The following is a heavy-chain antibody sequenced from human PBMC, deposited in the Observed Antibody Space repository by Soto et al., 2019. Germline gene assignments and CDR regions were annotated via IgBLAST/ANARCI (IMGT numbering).Heavy chain of an antibody. D-gene: IGHD2-15*01. CDR3: ARGTPSPLIVRSSRGPWFDP. CDR2: MYYGGRT. V-gene: IGHV4-59*08. J-gene: IGHJ5*02. CDR1: GDSISSYY. Sequence: SETLSLTCTVSGDSISSYYWSWIRQPPGKGLEWIGYMYYGGRTNYNPSLKSRVTISVDTSKMQVSLKLSSVTAADTAVYFCARGTPSPLIVRSSRGPWFDPWGQGTLVTVSS.